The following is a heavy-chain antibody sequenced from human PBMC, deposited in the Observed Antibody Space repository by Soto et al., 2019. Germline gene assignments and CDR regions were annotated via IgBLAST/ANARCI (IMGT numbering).Heavy chain of an antibody. J-gene: IGHJ4*02. V-gene: IGHV3-53*01. CDR3: ARGYSYTQPVFDY. CDR1: GFTVSNNY. Sequence: EVQLVESGGGLIQPGGSLRLSCAASGFTVSNNYMTWVRQAPGKGLEWVSFIYSSGSTYYADSVKGRFTISRDNFKNTLYLQMNSLRAEDTAVYYCARGYSYTQPVFDYWGLGTPVTFSS. CDR2: IYSSGST. D-gene: IGHD5-18*01.